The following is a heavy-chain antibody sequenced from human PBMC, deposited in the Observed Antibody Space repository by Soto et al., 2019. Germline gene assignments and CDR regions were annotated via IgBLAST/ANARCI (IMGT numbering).Heavy chain of an antibody. D-gene: IGHD1-1*01. CDR2: INPNSGGT. J-gene: IGHJ4*02. Sequence: QVQLVQSGAEVRKPGASVKVSCKASGCTFSDYYIHWVRQAPGQGLEWMGWINPNSGGTKYAPKFQGGVTMTRDTSITTAYMELSRLRSGDTAVYYCASEPATAKPEGVDFWGQGTLVTVSS. CDR3: ASEPATAKPEGVDF. V-gene: IGHV1-2*02. CDR1: GCTFSDYY.